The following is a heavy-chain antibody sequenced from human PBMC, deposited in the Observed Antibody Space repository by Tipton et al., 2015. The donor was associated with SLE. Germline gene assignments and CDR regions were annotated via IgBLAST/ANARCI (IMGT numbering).Heavy chain of an antibody. CDR1: GFTFLDYA. CDR2: ITYNSGSR. J-gene: IGHJ4*02. V-gene: IGHV3-9*01. Sequence: SLRLSCAASGFTFLDYAMHWVRQAPGKGLEWVSGITYNSGSRLYGDSVKGRFTISRDNAKNSLFLQMNSLRAEDTAVYYCAREDHSTYIYWGQGTLLTVSS. CDR3: AREDHSTYIY. D-gene: IGHD4-11*01.